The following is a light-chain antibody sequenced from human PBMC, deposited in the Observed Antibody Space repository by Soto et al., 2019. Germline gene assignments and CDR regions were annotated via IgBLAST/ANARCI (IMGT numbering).Light chain of an antibody. J-gene: IGLJ2*01. V-gene: IGLV1-44*01. CDR2: RNN. CDR1: NSNIRSNT. CDR3: AAWDDSLNGVV. Sequence: QSVLTQPPSASGTPGQRVTISCSGSNSNIRSNTVNWYQQLPGTAPKLLIYRNNQRPSGVPDRFSGSKPGASASLAISGLQSEDEADYYCAAWDDSLNGVVFGGGTKLTVL.